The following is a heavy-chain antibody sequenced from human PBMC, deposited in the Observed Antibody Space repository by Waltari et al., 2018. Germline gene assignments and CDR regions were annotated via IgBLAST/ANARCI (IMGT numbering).Heavy chain of an antibody. D-gene: IGHD3-10*01. CDR1: GGTLRSYA. CDR2: IIPIFGTA. J-gene: IGHJ6*02. Sequence: QVQLVQSGAAVKMPGSSVKVSCKASGGTLRSYAISAVRQAPAQGLGWMGGIIPIFGTANYAQKFQGRVTITADESTSTAYMELSSLRSEDTAVYYCARSITMVQGVTNYYYYGMDVWGQGTTVTVSS. CDR3: ARSITMVQGVTNYYYYGMDV. V-gene: IGHV1-69*13.